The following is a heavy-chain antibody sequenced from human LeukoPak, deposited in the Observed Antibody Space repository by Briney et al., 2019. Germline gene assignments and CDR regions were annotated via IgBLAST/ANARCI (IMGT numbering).Heavy chain of an antibody. V-gene: IGHV3-21*01. Sequence: GGALRLSCAASGFTFSSYSMKWVRQAPGKGLEWVSSISSSSSYIYYADSVNGRFTISRDNAKNSLYLQMNSLRAEDTAVYYCARVAGITIFGVVIPEEGLKYYFDYWGQGTLVTVSS. J-gene: IGHJ4*02. D-gene: IGHD3-3*01. CDR1: GFTFSSYS. CDR2: ISSSSSYI. CDR3: ARVAGITIFGVVIPEEGLKYYFDY.